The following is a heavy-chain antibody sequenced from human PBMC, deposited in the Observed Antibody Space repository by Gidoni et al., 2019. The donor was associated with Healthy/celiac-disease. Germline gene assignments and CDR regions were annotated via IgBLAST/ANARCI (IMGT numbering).Heavy chain of an antibody. CDR3: AKDRFWSGINELNWFDP. V-gene: IGHV3-23*01. J-gene: IGHJ5*02. CDR1: GFTFSSYA. Sequence: EVQLLESGGGLVQPGGSLRLSCAASGFTFSSYAMSWVRQAPGKGLEWVSAIGGSGGSTYYADTVKGRFTISRDNSKNTLYLQMNSLRAEDTAVYYCAKDRFWSGINELNWFDPWGQGTLVTVSS. CDR2: IGGSGGST. D-gene: IGHD3-3*01.